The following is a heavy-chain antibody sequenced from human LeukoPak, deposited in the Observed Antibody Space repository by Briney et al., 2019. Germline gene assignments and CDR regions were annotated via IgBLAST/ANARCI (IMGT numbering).Heavy chain of an antibody. D-gene: IGHD2-2*01. J-gene: IGHJ4*02. CDR3: ARDCSSTSCYLDY. CDR2: ISAYNGNR. V-gene: IGHV1-18*01. CDR1: GYTFTSYG. Sequence: ASVKVSFNAAGYTFTSYGISWVRQAPGQGQEWMGWISAYNGNRNYAQKLHGRVTMTTDTSTSTAYMELRSLRSDDTAVYYCARDCSSTSCYLDYWGQGTLVTVSS.